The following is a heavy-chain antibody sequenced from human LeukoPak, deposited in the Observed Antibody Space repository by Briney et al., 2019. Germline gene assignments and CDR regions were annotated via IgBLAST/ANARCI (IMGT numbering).Heavy chain of an antibody. CDR2: INPNSGGT. J-gene: IGHJ6*02. V-gene: IGHV1-2*04. D-gene: IGHD2-2*01. Sequence: ASVKVSCKASGYTFTGYYMHWVRQAPGQGLVWMGWINPNSGGTNYAQKFQGWVTMTRDTSISTAYMELSRLRSDDAAVYYCARDRYCSSTSCYSYYGMDVWGQGTTVTVSS. CDR1: GYTFTGYY. CDR3: ARDRYCSSTSCYSYYGMDV.